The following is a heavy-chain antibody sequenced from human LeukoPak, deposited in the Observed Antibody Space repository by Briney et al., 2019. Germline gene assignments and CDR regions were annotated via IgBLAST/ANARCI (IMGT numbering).Heavy chain of an antibody. V-gene: IGHV1-2*02. CDR1: GYTFTGYY. CDR3: ARDLSYSGSYYDYYYYMDV. Sequence: ASVKVSCKASGYTFTGYYMHWVRRAPGQGLEWMGWINPNSGGTNYAQKFQGRVTMTRDTSISTAYMELSRLRSDDTAVYYCARDLSYSGSYYDYYYYMDVWGKGTTVTISS. D-gene: IGHD1-26*01. CDR2: INPNSGGT. J-gene: IGHJ6*03.